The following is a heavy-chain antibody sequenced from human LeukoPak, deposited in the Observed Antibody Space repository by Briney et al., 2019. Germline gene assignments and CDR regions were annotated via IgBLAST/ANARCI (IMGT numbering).Heavy chain of an antibody. CDR2: INPNSGGT. V-gene: IGHV1-2*04. J-gene: IGHJ1*01. CDR3: ARDEYSSWYNGWSLAEDFQH. D-gene: IGHD6-13*01. CDR1: GYTFTGHY. Sequence: ASVKVSCKASGYTFTGHYMHWVRQAPGQGLEWMGWINPNSGGTNYAQKFQGWVTMSRDTSISTAYMELSRLRSDDTAVYYYARDEYSSWYNGWSLAEDFQHWGQGTLVTVSS.